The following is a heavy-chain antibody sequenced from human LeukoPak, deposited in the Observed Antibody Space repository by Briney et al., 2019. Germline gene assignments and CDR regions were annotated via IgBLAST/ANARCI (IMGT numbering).Heavy chain of an antibody. CDR1: GGTFSSYA. D-gene: IGHD5-24*01. J-gene: IGHJ5*02. CDR2: IIPIFGTA. CDR3: ARVVEMATIKNWFDP. Sequence: SVKVSCMASGGTFSSYAISWVRQAPGQGLEWMGRIIPIFGTANYAQKFQGRVTITTDESTSTAYMELSSLRSEDTAVYYCARVVEMATIKNWFDPWGQGTLVTVPS. V-gene: IGHV1-69*05.